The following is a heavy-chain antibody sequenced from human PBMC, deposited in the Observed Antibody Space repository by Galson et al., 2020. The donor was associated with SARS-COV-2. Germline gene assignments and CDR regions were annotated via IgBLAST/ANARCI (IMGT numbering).Heavy chain of an antibody. CDR2: IYYSGST. V-gene: IGHV4-30-4*08. Sequence: LSLTCTVSGGSISSGDYYWSWIRQPPGKGLEWIGYIYYSGSTYYNPSLKSRVTISVDTSKNQFSLKLSSVTAADTAVYYCARDGDGYNSYFDYWGQGTLVTVSS. D-gene: IGHD5-12*01. CDR3: ARDGDGYNSYFDY. CDR1: GGSISSGDYY. J-gene: IGHJ4*02.